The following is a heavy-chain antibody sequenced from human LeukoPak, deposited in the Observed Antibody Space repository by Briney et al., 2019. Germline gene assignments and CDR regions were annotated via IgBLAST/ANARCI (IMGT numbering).Heavy chain of an antibody. CDR3: ARDPLGDSTYYFDY. J-gene: IGHJ4*02. CDR1: GFTFSSYA. D-gene: IGHD2-21*01. V-gene: IGHV3-30*04. Sequence: GGSLRLSCAASGFTFSSYAMHWVRQAPGKGLKWVAVISYDGSNKYYADSVKGRFTISRDNSKNTLYLQMNSLRAEDTAVHYCARDPLGDSTYYFDYWGQGTLVTVSS. CDR2: ISYDGSNK.